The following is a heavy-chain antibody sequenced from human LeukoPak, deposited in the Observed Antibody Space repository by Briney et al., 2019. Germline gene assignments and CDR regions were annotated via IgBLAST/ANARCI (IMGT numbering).Heavy chain of an antibody. V-gene: IGHV1-69*13. D-gene: IGHD5-12*01. CDR1: GGTFSKYT. CDR2: ITPLFGTA. Sequence: ASVKVSCKTSGGTFSKYTISWVRQRPGQGLEWMGGITPLFGTANYAQKFQGRVTITADEPASTAYMKLSSLRSEDTAVYSCARGVATNRYYFDYWGQGTLVTVSS. J-gene: IGHJ4*02. CDR3: ARGVATNRYYFDY.